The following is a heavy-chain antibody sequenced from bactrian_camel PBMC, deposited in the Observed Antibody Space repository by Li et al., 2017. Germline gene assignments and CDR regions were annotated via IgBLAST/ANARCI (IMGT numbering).Heavy chain of an antibody. V-gene: IGHV3S40*01. J-gene: IGHJ4*01. CDR1: GLTFSNYY. CDR3: AAGDPPPSRLFGLPYYNT. Sequence: EVQLVESGGGLVQPGGSLRLSCAASGLTFSNYYTNWVRQAPGKEREGVAVISNAGGTTSYAASVTGRFAISQDSAVNTVYLQMSSLTPEDTAMYYCAAGDPPPSRLFGLPYYNTWGQGTQVTVS. CDR2: ISNAGGTT. D-gene: IGHD2*01.